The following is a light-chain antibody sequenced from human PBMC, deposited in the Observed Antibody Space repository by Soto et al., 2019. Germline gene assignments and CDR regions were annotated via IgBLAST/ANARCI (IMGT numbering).Light chain of an antibody. CDR3: QQGYRTPRT. CDR1: QSISTF. J-gene: IGKJ1*01. CDR2: GAS. V-gene: IGKV1-39*01. Sequence: DIQMTHSPSSLSASLGDRVAIACRASQSISTFLNWYQQIPGKAPNLLIYGASSLQGGVPSRFSGSGSGTDFTLTISSLQPEDSATYYCQQGYRTPRTFGQGTKVDIK.